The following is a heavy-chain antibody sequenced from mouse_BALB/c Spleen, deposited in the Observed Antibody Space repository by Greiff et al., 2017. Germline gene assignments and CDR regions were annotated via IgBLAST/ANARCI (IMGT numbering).Heavy chain of an antibody. CDR3: ARWGTGGAWFAY. D-gene: IGHD3-3*01. Sequence: EVKLLESGPGLVKPSQSLSLTCPVTGYSITSDYAWNWIRQFPGNKLEWMGYISYSGSTSYNPSLKSRISITRDTSKNQFFLQLNSVTTEDTATYYCARWGTGGAWFAYWGQGTLVTVSA. CDR1: GYSITSDYA. V-gene: IGHV3-2*02. J-gene: IGHJ3*01. CDR2: ISYSGST.